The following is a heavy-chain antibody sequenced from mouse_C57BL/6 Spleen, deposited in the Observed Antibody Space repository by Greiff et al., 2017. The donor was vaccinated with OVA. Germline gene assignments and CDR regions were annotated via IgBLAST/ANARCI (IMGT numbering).Heavy chain of an antibody. Sequence: QVQLQQPGAELVKPGASVKMSCKASGYTFTSYWITWVKQRPGQGLEWIGDIYPGSGSTNYNEKFKSKATLTVDTSYSTAYMQLSRLTSEDSAVYYSARWYYGSIYAYFAVWGTGTPVTVSS. J-gene: IGHJ1*03. V-gene: IGHV1-55*01. CDR3: ARWYYGSIYAYFAV. CDR2: IYPGSGST. CDR1: GYTFTSYW. D-gene: IGHD1-1*01.